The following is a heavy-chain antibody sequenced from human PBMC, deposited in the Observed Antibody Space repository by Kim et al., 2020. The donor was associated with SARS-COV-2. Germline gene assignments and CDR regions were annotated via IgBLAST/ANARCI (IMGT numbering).Heavy chain of an antibody. CDR1: GFNFSDYY. J-gene: IGHJ6*02. CDR2: ISSSGSTI. V-gene: IGHV3-11*01. Sequence: GGSLRLSCAASGFNFSDYYMSWIRQAPGKGLEWVSYISSSGSTIYYADSVKGRFTISRDNAKNSLYLQMNRLRAEDTAVYYCGKRLLPQRYFDWLLGPGDTYSFYYGRVVWGQGTTVTVSS. D-gene: IGHD3-9*01. CDR3: GKRLLPQRYFDWLLGPGDTYSFYYGRVV.